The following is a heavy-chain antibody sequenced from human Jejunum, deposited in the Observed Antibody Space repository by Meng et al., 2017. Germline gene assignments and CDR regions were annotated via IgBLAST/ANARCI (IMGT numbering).Heavy chain of an antibody. CDR3: ARDRFSSGSSHFYDP. D-gene: IGHD3-10*01. CDR2: IFYNGNT. CDR1: GVSTRRTFYH. V-gene: IGHV4-31*03. J-gene: IGHJ5*02. Sequence: SETLSPTVTAPGVSTRRTFYHWNWIRQHPERGLEWIWSIFYNGNTFYNPSLKSRVSISVDTSKNQFSLSLDSVTATDTVVYYCARDRFSSGSSHFYDPWGPGTLVTVSS.